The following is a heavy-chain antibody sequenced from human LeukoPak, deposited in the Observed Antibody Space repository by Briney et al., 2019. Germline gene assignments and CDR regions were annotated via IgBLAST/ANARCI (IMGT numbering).Heavy chain of an antibody. Sequence: GGSLRLSCAASGFTFSNYAMHWVRQSPGKGLEWVAIISYDGNNRYYADSVRGRFTISRDNSKNTLYLQMDSLRAEDTAVYYCAKSFYDHYGSFHYWGQGTLVTVSS. V-gene: IGHV3-30*18. J-gene: IGHJ4*02. D-gene: IGHD3-10*01. CDR2: ISYDGNNR. CDR1: GFTFSNYA. CDR3: AKSFYDHYGSFHY.